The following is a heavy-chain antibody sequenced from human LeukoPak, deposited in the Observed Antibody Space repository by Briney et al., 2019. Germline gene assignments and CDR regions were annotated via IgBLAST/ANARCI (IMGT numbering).Heavy chain of an antibody. CDR2: IYHSGST. CDR1: GGSIGYYY. CDR3: ARVASGGTVYFDY. Sequence: SETLSLTCTVSGGSIGYYYWSWIRQPPGKGLEWIGYIYHSGSTNYNPSLKSRVTISIDTSKNQFSLKLSSVTAADTAVYYCARVASGGTVYFDYWGQGTPVTVSS. J-gene: IGHJ4*02. V-gene: IGHV4-59*01. D-gene: IGHD6-13*01.